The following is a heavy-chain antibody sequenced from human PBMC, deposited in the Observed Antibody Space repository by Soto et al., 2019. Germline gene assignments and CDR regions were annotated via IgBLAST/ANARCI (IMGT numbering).Heavy chain of an antibody. J-gene: IGHJ6*04. V-gene: IGHV2-5*02. Sequence: SGPTLVNPTQTLTLTCTFSGFSLSTSGVGVGWIRQPPGKALEWLALIYWDDDKRYSPSLKSRLTITKDSSKNQVVLIMTNMDPVDTATYYCAHSSTHPSSSWPNYYYYYYGMDVWGEGTTVTVSS. CDR3: AHSSTHPSSSWPNYYYYYYGMDV. CDR1: GFSLSTSGVG. CDR2: IYWDDDK. D-gene: IGHD6-13*01.